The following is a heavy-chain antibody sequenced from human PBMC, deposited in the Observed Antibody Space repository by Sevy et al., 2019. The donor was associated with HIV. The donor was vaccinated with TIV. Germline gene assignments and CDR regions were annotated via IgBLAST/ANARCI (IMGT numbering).Heavy chain of an antibody. V-gene: IGHV1-8*01. Sequence: ASGKVSCKASGYTFTSYDINWVRQATGQGLEWMGWMNPNSGNTGYAQKFQGRVTMTRNTSISTAYMELSSLRSEDTAVYYCARGRPRIKAFYFDYWGQGTLVTVSS. J-gene: IGHJ4*02. D-gene: IGHD2-15*01. CDR2: MNPNSGNT. CDR1: GYTFTSYD. CDR3: ARGRPRIKAFYFDY.